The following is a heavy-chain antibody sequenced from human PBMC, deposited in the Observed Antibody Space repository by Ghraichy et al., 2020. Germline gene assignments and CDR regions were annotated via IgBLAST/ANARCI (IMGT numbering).Heavy chain of an antibody. J-gene: IGHJ4*02. V-gene: IGHV1-24*01. CDR2: FDPEDGET. D-gene: IGHD6-13*01. CDR1: GYTLTELS. CDR3: VTSSSWYGAPHDY. Sequence: ASVKVSCKVSGYTLTELSMHWVRQAPGKGLEWMGGFDPEDGETIYAQKFQGRVTMTEDTSTDTAYMELSSLRSEDTAVYYCVTSSSWYGAPHDYWGQGTLVTVSS.